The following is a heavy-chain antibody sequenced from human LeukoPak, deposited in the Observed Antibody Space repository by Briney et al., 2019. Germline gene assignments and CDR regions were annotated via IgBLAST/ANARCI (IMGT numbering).Heavy chain of an antibody. CDR1: GFTFSSYS. Sequence: SGGSLRLSCAASGFTFSSYSMNWVRQAPGKGLEWVSYISGSSSTIYYADSVKGRFTISRDNAKNSLYLQMNSLRAEDTAVYYCARGDGYFDWLPALHFDYWGQGTLVTVSS. CDR2: ISGSSSTI. J-gene: IGHJ4*02. V-gene: IGHV3-48*01. CDR3: ARGDGYFDWLPALHFDY. D-gene: IGHD3-9*01.